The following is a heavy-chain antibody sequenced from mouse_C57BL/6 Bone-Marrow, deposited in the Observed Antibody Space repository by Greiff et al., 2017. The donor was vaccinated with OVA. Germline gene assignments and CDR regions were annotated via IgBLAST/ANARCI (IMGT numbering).Heavy chain of an antibody. J-gene: IGHJ2*01. Sequence: VQLQQSGPELVKPGASVKIPCKASGYTFTDYNMDWVKQSHGKSLEWIGDINPNNGGTIYNQKFKGKATLTVDKSSSTAYMELRSLTSEDTAVYYCARRQLRPYYFDYWGQGTTLTVSS. V-gene: IGHV1-18*01. CDR2: INPNNGGT. CDR1: GYTFTDYN. D-gene: IGHD3-2*02. CDR3: ARRQLRPYYFDY.